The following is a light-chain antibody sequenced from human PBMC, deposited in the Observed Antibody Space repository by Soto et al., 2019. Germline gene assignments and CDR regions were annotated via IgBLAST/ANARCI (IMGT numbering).Light chain of an antibody. Sequence: EIVLTQSPATLSLSPGERATLYCRAGQNIHTNLAWYQQTPGQAPRLLFYGASTGATGLPARFSGSGFGTDFTLTISSLEPEDFAVYYCQQRSKWRTFGQGTKVDIK. CDR1: QNIHTN. CDR2: GAS. J-gene: IGKJ1*01. V-gene: IGKV3-11*01. CDR3: QQRSKWRT.